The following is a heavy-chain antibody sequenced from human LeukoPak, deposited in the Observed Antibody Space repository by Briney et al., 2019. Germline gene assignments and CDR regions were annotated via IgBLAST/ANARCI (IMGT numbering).Heavy chain of an antibody. CDR2: INHSGST. CDR1: GGSFSGYY. CDR3: ARVGRWLQFNWFDP. V-gene: IGHV4-34*01. D-gene: IGHD5-24*01. J-gene: IGHJ5*02. Sequence: PSETLSLTCAVYGGSFSGYYWSWIRQPPGKRLEWIGEINHSGSTNYNPSLKSRVTISVDTSKNQFSLKLSSVTAADTAVYYCARVGRWLQFNWFDPWGQGTLVTVSS.